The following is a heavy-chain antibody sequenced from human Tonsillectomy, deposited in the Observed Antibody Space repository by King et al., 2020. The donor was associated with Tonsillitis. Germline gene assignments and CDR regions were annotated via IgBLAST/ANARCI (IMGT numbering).Heavy chain of an antibody. D-gene: IGHD7-27*01. V-gene: IGHV3-74*01. CDR3: IRDNWGIHD. Sequence: VQLVESGGGLVQPGGSLTLSCAASGFIFSNYWMHWVRHGPGKGLEWVAHINNDGSGTTYADSVKGRFTISRDNAKSTLHLQMNSLRDEDMGVYYCIRDNWGIHDLGQGTLITVSS. CDR2: INNDGSGT. CDR1: GFIFSNYW. J-gene: IGHJ4*02.